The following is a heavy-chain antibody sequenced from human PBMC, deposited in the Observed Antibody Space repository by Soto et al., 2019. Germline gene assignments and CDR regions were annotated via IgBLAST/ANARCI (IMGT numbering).Heavy chain of an antibody. J-gene: IGHJ5*02. V-gene: IGHV3-23*01. D-gene: IGHD2-2*01. CDR1: GFTFNNYA. CDR3: ASGRGRYCSSTSCYSFPPVWFDP. CDR2: ISGSGGTT. Sequence: GGSLRLSCAASGFTFNNYAMSWVRQAPGKGPEWVASISGSGGTTYHADSVKGRFTISRDNSKDTLYLQMNSLRADDTAVYYCASGRGRYCSSTSCYSFPPVWFDPWGQGTLVTVSS.